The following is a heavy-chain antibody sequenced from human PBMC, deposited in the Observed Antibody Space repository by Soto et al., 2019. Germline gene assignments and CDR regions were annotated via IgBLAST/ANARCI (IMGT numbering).Heavy chain of an antibody. CDR3: TRVAWYGSGSRHFDN. J-gene: IGHJ4*02. V-gene: IGHV1-18*01. CDR2: TVAGSGNR. D-gene: IGHD3-10*01. Sequence: QVQLMQSGAEVTKPGASVTLSCKTSGYAFMSYGLSWVRLAPGQGLEWMGWTVAGSGNRIYAQKFQDRINMNIDSSTNTGYMELRRLRSDDSALYFCTRVAWYGSGSRHFDNWGQGTLVTVSS. CDR1: GYAFMSYG.